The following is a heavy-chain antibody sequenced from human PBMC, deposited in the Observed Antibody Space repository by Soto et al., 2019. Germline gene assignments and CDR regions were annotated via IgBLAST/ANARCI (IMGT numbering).Heavy chain of an antibody. D-gene: IGHD1-1*01. CDR3: ARHSSGGFYYYYYGMDV. J-gene: IGHJ6*02. CDR2: IDPSDSYT. CDR1: GYSFTSYW. V-gene: IGHV5-10-1*01. Sequence: GESLKISCKGSGYSFTSYWISWVRQMPGKGLEWMGRIDPSDSYTNYSPSFQGHVTISADKSISTAYLQWSSLKASDTAMYYCARHSSGGFYYYYYGMDVWGQGTTVTVSS.